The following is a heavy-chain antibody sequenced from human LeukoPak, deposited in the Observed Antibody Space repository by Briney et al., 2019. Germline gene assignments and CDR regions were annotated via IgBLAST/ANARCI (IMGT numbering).Heavy chain of an antibody. CDR3: ARDNGGVGATTPPDY. CDR1: GYTFTSYG. D-gene: IGHD1-26*01. CDR2: ISAYNGNT. Sequence: GASVKVSCKASGYTFTSYGISWVRQAPGQGLEWMGWISAYNGNTNYAQKLQGRVTMTTDTSTSTAYMELRSLRSDDTAVYYCARDNGGVGATTPPDYWGQGTLVTVSS. J-gene: IGHJ4*02. V-gene: IGHV1-18*01.